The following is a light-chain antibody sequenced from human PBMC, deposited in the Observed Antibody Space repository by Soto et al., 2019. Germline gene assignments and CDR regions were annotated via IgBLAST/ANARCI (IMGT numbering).Light chain of an antibody. V-gene: IGLV2-14*01. J-gene: IGLJ2*01. CDR3: SSYTFSSTVV. CDR2: EVS. CDR1: SSDVGGYNY. Sequence: QSALTQPASVSGSPGQSITISCTGTSSDVGGYNYVSWYQHHPGKAPKLMIYEVSNRPSGVSNRFSGSKSGNTASLTISGLQAEDEADYYCSSYTFSSTVVFGGGTKLTVL.